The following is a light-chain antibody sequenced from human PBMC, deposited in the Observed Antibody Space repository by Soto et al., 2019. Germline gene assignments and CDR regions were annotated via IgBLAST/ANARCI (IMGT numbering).Light chain of an antibody. CDR2: GAS. Sequence: EIALTQSPGTLSLSPGERATLSCRTSQSVSSGDFAWYQHRPGQAPRLVIYGASTRATGVPDRFSGSGSGTDFTLTISGLAPDDFAVYFCLQYGNSPYTFGQGTKLEMK. CDR1: QSVSSGD. V-gene: IGKV3-20*01. CDR3: LQYGNSPYT. J-gene: IGKJ2*01.